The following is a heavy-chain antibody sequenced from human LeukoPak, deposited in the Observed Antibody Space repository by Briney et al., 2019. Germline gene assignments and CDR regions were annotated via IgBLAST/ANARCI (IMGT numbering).Heavy chain of an antibody. CDR1: GFTFSSYA. V-gene: IGHV3-15*01. CDR2: IKSKADGETI. CDR3: STLTSRGLSDS. J-gene: IGHJ4*02. Sequence: PGGSLRLSCAGSGFTFSSYAMSWVRQAPGKGLEWVGRIKSKADGETIDYAAPVKGRFTFSRDDSKNMLYLQMNSLKSEDTAVYYCSTLTSRGLSDSWGQGTLVTVSS. D-gene: IGHD1-20*01.